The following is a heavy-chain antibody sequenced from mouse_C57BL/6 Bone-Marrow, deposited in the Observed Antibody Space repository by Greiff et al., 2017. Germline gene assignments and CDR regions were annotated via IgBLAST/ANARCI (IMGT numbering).Heavy chain of an antibody. CDR2: IDPENGDT. D-gene: IGHD1-1*01. Sequence: DVQLQESGAELVRPGASVKLSCTASGFNIKDDYMHWVKQRPEQGLEWIGWIDPENGDTEYASKFQGKATITADTSSNTAYLQLSSLTSEDTAVYYCTTELRRDYYAMDYWGQGTSVTVSS. CDR1: GFNIKDDY. J-gene: IGHJ4*01. V-gene: IGHV14-4*01. CDR3: TTELRRDYYAMDY.